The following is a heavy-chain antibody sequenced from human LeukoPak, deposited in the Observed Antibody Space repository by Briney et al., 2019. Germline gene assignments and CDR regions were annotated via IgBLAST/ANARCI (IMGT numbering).Heavy chain of an antibody. V-gene: IGHV4-39*07. CDR1: GGSISSSSYY. J-gene: IGHJ4*01. CDR3: ASITAMGARSFDY. Sequence: SETLSLTCTVSGGSISSSSYYWGWIRQPPGKGLEWIGSIYYSGSTYYNPSLKSRVTISVDTSKNQLSLKLSSVTAADTAVYYCASITAMGARSFDYWGQGTLVTVSS. D-gene: IGHD5-18*01. CDR2: IYYSGST.